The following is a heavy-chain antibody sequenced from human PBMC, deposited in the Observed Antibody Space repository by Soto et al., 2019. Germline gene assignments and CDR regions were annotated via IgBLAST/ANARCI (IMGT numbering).Heavy chain of an antibody. CDR2: INHSGST. CDR3: ARGTAKTHYYYYYYYMDV. Sequence: QVQLQQWGAGRLKPSETLSLTCAVYGGSFSGYYWSWIRQPPGKGLEWIGEINHSGSTHYNPALKSRVTISVDTSQNQFSLKLSSVTAADTAVYYCARGTAKTHYYYYYYYMDVWGKGTTVTVSS. J-gene: IGHJ6*03. D-gene: IGHD5-18*01. CDR1: GGSFSGYY. V-gene: IGHV4-34*01.